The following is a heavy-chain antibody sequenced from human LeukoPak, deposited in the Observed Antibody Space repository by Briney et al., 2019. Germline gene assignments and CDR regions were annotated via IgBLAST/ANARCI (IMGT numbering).Heavy chain of an antibody. CDR3: ARGISGEFAY. CDR1: GGSISSGSYY. V-gene: IGHV4-61*02. D-gene: IGHD6-19*01. J-gene: IGHJ4*02. Sequence: SETLSLTCTASGGSISSGSYYWSWIRQPAGKGLEWIGRIYTSGSTNYNPSLKSRVTISVDTSKNQFSLKLSSVTAADTAVYYCARGISGEFAYWGQGTLVTVFS. CDR2: IYTSGST.